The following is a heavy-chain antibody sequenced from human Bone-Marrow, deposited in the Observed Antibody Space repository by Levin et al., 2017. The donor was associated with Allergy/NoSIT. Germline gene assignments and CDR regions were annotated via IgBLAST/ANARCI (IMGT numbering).Heavy chain of an antibody. D-gene: IGHD3-22*01. J-gene: IGHJ4*02. CDR1: GFTFSSYS. Sequence: GGSLRLSCAASGFTFSSYSMNWVRQAPGKGLEWVSSISSSSSYIYYADSVKGRFTISRDNAKNSLYLQMNSLRAEDTAVYYCASGGHYYYDSSGYYSFDYWGQGTLVTVSS. V-gene: IGHV3-21*01. CDR3: ASGGHYYYDSSGYYSFDY. CDR2: ISSSSSYI.